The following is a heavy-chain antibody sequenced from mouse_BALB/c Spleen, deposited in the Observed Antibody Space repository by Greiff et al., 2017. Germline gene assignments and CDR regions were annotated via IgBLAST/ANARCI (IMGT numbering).Heavy chain of an antibody. CDR1: GFAFSSYD. CDR2: ISSGGGST. CDR3: ARLGATMITPYAMDY. D-gene: IGHD2-4*01. V-gene: IGHV5-12-1*01. J-gene: IGHJ4*01. Sequence: VQLKESGGGLVKPGGSLKLSCAASGFAFSSYDMSWVRQTPEKKLEWVAYISSGGGSTYYPDTVKGRFTISRDNAKNTLYLQMSSLKSEDTAMYYCARLGATMITPYAMDYWGQGTSVTVSS.